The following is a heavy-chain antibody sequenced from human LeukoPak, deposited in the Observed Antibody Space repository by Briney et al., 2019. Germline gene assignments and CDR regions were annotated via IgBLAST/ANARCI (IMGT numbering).Heavy chain of an antibody. CDR3: TRGGEPWELPMDY. CDR2: INWNSGTI. Sequence: GGSLRLSCAASGFNFDDYAMSWVRQVPGKGLEWVSGINWNSGTIGYADSVKGRFTISRDNAKSSLFLQMNSLGAGDTAFYYCTRGGEPWELPMDYRGQGTLVTVSS. CDR1: GFNFDDYA. D-gene: IGHD1-26*01. J-gene: IGHJ4*02. V-gene: IGHV3-20*04.